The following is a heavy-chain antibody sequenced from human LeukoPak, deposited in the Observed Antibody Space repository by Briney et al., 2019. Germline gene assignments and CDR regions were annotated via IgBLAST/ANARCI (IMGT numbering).Heavy chain of an antibody. CDR3: ARHGAEWTSRYFYYMDV. Sequence: SETLSLTCTVYGGSFSGYFWSWIRQPPGKGLEWIGEINHSGGTNYNPSLKSRVTISVDTSKNQFSLKLSSVTAADTAVYYCARHGAEWTSRYFYYMDVWGKGTTVTIS. CDR2: INHSGGT. D-gene: IGHD2-8*01. CDR1: GGSFSGYF. J-gene: IGHJ6*03. V-gene: IGHV4-34*01.